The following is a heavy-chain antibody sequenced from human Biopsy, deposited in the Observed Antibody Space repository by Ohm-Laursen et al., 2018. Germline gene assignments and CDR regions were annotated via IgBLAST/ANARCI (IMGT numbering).Heavy chain of an antibody. V-gene: IGHV4-61*01. CDR3: ARARIKTSGVLIPETYYFDS. CDR1: GGSVSDSFHF. D-gene: IGHD3-3*01. J-gene: IGHJ4*02. CDR2: VYYSGTT. Sequence: GTLSLTCTISGGSVSDSFHFWSWIRQPPGKGLEWIGDVYYSGTTNYNPSLKSRITMSLDRSKSQVSLRMNSVTAADTAVYYCARARIKTSGVLIPETYYFDSWGQGTLVTVSS.